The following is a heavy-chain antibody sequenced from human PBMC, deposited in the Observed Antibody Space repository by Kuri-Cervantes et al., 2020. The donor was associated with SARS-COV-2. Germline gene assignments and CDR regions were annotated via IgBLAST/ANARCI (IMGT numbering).Heavy chain of an antibody. J-gene: IGHJ4*02. CDR2: ISYDGSNK. V-gene: IGHV3-30-3*01. CDR1: GFTFSSYA. Sequence: GGSLRLSCAASGFTFSSYAMHWVRQAPGKGLEWVAVISYDGSNKYYADSVKGRFTISRDNSKNTLYLQMNSLRAEDTAVYYCASDGGIQLWLIQYYFDYWGQGTLVTVSS. CDR3: ASDGGIQLWLIQYYFDY. D-gene: IGHD5-18*01.